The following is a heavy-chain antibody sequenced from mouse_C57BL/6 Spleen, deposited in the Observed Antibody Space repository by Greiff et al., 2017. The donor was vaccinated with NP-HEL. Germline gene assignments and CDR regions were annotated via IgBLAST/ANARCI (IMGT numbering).Heavy chain of an antibody. D-gene: IGHD2-4*01. CDR3: ARRRDYDEAWFAY. Sequence: QVQLKQSGPELVKPGASVKISCKASGYAFSSSWMNWVKQRPGKGLEWIGRIYPGDGDTNYNGKFKGKATLTADKSSSTAYMQLSSLTSEDSAVYFCARRRDYDEAWFAYWGQGTLVTVSA. J-gene: IGHJ3*01. CDR1: GYAFSSSW. V-gene: IGHV1-82*01. CDR2: IYPGDGDT.